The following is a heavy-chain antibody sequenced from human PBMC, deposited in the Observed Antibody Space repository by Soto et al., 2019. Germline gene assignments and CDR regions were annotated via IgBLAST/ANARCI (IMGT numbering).Heavy chain of an antibody. D-gene: IGHD2-15*01. J-gene: IGHJ4*02. Sequence: GGSLRRSCAASGLTFSSYGMRWVRQAPGKGLEWVAVICYDGSNKYYADSVKGRFTISRDNSKNTLYLQMNSLRAEDTAVYYCARDNRRTCSGGSCYIELFDYWGQGTLVTVS. CDR1: GLTFSSYG. CDR3: ARDNRRTCSGGSCYIELFDY. V-gene: IGHV3-33*01. CDR2: ICYDGSNK.